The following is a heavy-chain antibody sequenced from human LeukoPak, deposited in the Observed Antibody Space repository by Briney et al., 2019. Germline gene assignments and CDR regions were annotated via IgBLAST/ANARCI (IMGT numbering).Heavy chain of an antibody. CDR3: ASYQYCTNGVCYRAFDY. J-gene: IGHJ4*02. Sequence: SETLSLTCTVSGGSISSSSYYWGWIRQPPGKGLEWIGSIYYSGSTYYNPSLKSRVTISVDTSKNQFSLKLSSVTAADTAVYYCASYQYCTNGVCYRAFDYWGQGTQVTVSS. V-gene: IGHV4-39*01. CDR2: IYYSGST. D-gene: IGHD2-8*01. CDR1: GGSISSSSYY.